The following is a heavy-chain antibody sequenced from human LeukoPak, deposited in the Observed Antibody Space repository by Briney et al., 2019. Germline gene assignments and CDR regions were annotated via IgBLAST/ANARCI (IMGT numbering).Heavy chain of an antibody. Sequence: PSETLSLTCTVSGGSISSYYWSWTRQPPGKGLEWIGYIYYSGSTNYNPSLKSRVTISVDTSKNQFSLKLSSVTSADTAVYFCTRSEVDNPAWFDPWGQGTLVTVSS. CDR3: TRSEVDNPAWFDP. D-gene: IGHD5-12*01. CDR1: GGSISSYY. J-gene: IGHJ5*02. V-gene: IGHV4-59*01. CDR2: IYYSGST.